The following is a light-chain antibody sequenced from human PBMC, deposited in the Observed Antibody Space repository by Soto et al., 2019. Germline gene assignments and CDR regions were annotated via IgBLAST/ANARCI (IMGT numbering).Light chain of an antibody. CDR3: QQSYSTPWP. J-gene: IGKJ1*01. CDR2: AAS. CDR1: QSISSY. Sequence: DIQMTQSPSSLSASVGDRVTITCRASQSISSYLNWYQQKPGKAPKLLIYAASSLQSGVPSRFSVSGSGTDFTLTISRLQPEDFATYYCQQSYSTPWPFGQGTKVEIK. V-gene: IGKV1-39*01.